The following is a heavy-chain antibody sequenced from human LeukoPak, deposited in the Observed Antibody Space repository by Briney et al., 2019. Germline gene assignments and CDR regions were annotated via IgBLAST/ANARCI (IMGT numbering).Heavy chain of an antibody. J-gene: IGHJ4*02. Sequence: GGSLRLSCAASGFTFSSYGMHWVRQAPGKGLGWVAVISYDGSNKYYAESVKGRFTISRDNSKNTLYLQMNSLRAEDTAVYYCAKDLAAAGQGDWGQGTLVTVSS. CDR1: GFTFSSYG. CDR3: AKDLAAAGQGD. V-gene: IGHV3-30*18. D-gene: IGHD6-13*01. CDR2: ISYDGSNK.